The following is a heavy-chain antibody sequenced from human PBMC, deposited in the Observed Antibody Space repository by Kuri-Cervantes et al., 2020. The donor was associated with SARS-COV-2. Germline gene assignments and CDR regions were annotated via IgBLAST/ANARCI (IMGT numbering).Heavy chain of an antibody. CDR1: GFTFSNAW. CDR2: IKSKTDGGTT. V-gene: IGHV3-15*01. J-gene: IGHJ4*02. D-gene: IGHD3-3*01. CDR3: TRDDFWSGYYFDY. Sequence: GESLKISCAASGFTFSNAWVSWVRQAPGKGLEWVGRIKSKTDGGTTDYAAPVKGRFTISRDDSKNTLYLQMNSLKTEDTAVYYCTRDDFWSGYYFDYWGQGTLVTVSS.